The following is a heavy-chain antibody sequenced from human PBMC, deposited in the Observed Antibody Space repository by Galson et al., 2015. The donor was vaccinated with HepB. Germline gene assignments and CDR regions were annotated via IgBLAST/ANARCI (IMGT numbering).Heavy chain of an antibody. CDR2: ISGSGGST. J-gene: IGHJ4*02. CDR3: AKDLVMIVVVIEGLAFDY. CDR1: GFTFSSYA. D-gene: IGHD3-22*01. V-gene: IGHV3-23*01. Sequence: SLRLSCAASGFTFSSYAMSWVRQAPGKGLEWVSAISGSGGSTYYADSVKGRFTISRDNSKNTLYLQMNSLRAEDTAVYYCAKDLVMIVVVIEGLAFDYWGQGTLVTVSS.